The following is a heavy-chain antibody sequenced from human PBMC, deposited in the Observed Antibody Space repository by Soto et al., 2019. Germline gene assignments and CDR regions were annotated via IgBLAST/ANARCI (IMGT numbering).Heavy chain of an antibody. CDR3: AGGVRGVLDY. D-gene: IGHD5-12*01. CDR1: GFNFGNFG. V-gene: IGHV3-33*01. CDR2: ISNDENIK. J-gene: IGHJ4*02. Sequence: TGGSLRLSCVASGFNFGNFGMHWVRQAPGKGLEWLTVISNDENIKQDSVRGRFAIARDNSKNTLYLQLTSLRAEDTAIYYCAGGVRGVLDYWGQGTLVTVSS.